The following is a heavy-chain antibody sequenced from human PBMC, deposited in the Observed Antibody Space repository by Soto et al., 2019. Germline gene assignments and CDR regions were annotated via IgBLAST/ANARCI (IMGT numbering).Heavy chain of an antibody. D-gene: IGHD2-15*01. Sequence: PSETLSLTCAVSSGSISSSNWWSWVRQPPGKGLEWIGEIYHSGSTNYNPSLKSRVTISVDKSKNQFSLKLSSVTAADTAVYYCARGGYCSGGSCYHGISWFDPWGQGTLVTVSS. J-gene: IGHJ5*02. V-gene: IGHV4-4*02. CDR1: SGSISSSNW. CDR2: IYHSGST. CDR3: ARGGYCSGGSCYHGISWFDP.